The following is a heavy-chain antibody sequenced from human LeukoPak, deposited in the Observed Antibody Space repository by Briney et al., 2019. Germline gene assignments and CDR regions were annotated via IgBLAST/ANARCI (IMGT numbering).Heavy chain of an antibody. CDR1: GVSISSGDYC. Sequence: SETLSLTCTVSGVSISSGDYCWGWLRQPPGKGLEWIVYMYYSGSTYYNPSLKSRVTISVATSKNQFSLKLSSVTAADTAVYYCAASSYYYDSSGYDYWGQGTLVTVSS. V-gene: IGHV4-30-4*01. CDR2: MYYSGST. J-gene: IGHJ4*02. CDR3: AASSYYYDSSGYDY. D-gene: IGHD3-22*01.